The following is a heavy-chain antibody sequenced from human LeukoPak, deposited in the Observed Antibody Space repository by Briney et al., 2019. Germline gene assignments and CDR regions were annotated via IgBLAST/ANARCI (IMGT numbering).Heavy chain of an antibody. J-gene: IGHJ4*02. CDR1: GFTVSDSY. CDR3: ARGGLGPTLDC. D-gene: IGHD1-26*01. CDR2: IYSGGNT. Sequence: PGGSLRLSCAVSGFTVSDSYMSWVRHAPGKGLEWVSVIYSGGNTYDADSVKGRFTISRDNSKNTLHLQMNSLRAEDTAVYYCARGGLGPTLDCWGQGTLVTVSS. V-gene: IGHV3-53*01.